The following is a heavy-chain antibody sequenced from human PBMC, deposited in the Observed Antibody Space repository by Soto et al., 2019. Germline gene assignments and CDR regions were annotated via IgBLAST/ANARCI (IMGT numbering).Heavy chain of an antibody. CDR1: GGTFSSYT. D-gene: IGHD6-13*01. J-gene: IGHJ5*02. Sequence: QVQLVQSGAEVKKPGSSVKVSCKASGGTFSSYTISWVRQAPGQGLEWMGRIIPILGIANYAQKFQGRVTINAEKSARTAHMELSSLRSEDTGVYYCARDQPYIAAAGTRAWGQGTLVTVSS. CDR3: ARDQPYIAAAGTRA. V-gene: IGHV1-69*02. CDR2: IIPILGIA.